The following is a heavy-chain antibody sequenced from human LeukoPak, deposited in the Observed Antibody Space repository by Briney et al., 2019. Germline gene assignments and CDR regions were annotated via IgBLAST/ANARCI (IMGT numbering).Heavy chain of an antibody. D-gene: IGHD3-22*01. Sequence: GGSLRLSCAASGFTFSSYAMSWVRQAPGKGLEWVSAISGSGGSTYYADSVRGRFTISRDNSKNTLYLQMNSLRAEDTAVYYCARDWHYYDISGYRTGDHWGQGTLVTVSS. V-gene: IGHV3-23*01. CDR1: GFTFSSYA. CDR3: ARDWHYYDISGYRTGDH. J-gene: IGHJ4*02. CDR2: ISGSGGST.